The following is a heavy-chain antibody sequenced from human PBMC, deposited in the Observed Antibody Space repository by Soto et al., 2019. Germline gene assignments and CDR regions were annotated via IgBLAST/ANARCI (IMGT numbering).Heavy chain of an antibody. Sequence: PGGSLRLSCAASGFTFSSYGMHWVRQAPGKGLEWVAVISYDGSNKYYADSVKGRFTISRDNSKNTLYLQMNSLRAEDTAVYYCAKEDRITGTPMKIDFFDYWGQGTLVTVSS. CDR3: AKEDRITGTPMKIDFFDY. V-gene: IGHV3-30*18. D-gene: IGHD1-20*01. CDR1: GFTFSSYG. CDR2: ISYDGSNK. J-gene: IGHJ4*02.